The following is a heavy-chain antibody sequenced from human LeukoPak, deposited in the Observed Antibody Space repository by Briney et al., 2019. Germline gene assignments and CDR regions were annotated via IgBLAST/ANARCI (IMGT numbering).Heavy chain of an antibody. D-gene: IGHD6-19*01. J-gene: IGHJ5*02. CDR2: IYYSGST. CDR1: GGSISSSSYY. V-gene: IGHV4-39*01. CDR3: ARHIRSISDAEWLVRDWWFDP. Sequence: SETLSLTCTVYGGSISSSSYYWGWIRQPPGKGLEWIGSIYYSGSTYYNPSLKSRVTISVDTSKNQFSLKLSSVTAADTAVYYCARHIRSISDAEWLVRDWWFDPWGQGTLVTVSS.